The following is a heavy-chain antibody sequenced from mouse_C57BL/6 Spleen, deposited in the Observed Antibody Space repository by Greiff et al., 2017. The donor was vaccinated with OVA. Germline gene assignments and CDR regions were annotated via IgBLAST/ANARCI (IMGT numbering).Heavy chain of an antibody. CDR3: ANDYGWFAY. CDR1: GYTFTDYY. Sequence: EVQLQQSGPELVKPGASVKISCKASGYTFTDYYMNWVKQSQGKSLEWIGDINPNNGGTSYNQKFKGKATLTVDKSSSTAYMELRSLTSEDSAVYYCANDYGWFAYWGQGTLVTVSA. D-gene: IGHD2-4*01. CDR2: INPNNGGT. V-gene: IGHV1-26*01. J-gene: IGHJ3*01.